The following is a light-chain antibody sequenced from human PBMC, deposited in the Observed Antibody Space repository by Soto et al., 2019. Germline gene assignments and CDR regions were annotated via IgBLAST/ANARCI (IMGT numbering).Light chain of an antibody. CDR3: QQYNDWPPYT. CDR2: GAS. J-gene: IGKJ2*01. Sequence: EIVMTQSPATLSVSPGETATLSCRASQSVFSHLAWYQQKPGQAPRLLIDGASTRATGIPARFSGSGSGTEFTLPCGSLQSEDFAVYYCQQYNDWPPYTFGQGTKLEI. V-gene: IGKV3-15*01. CDR1: QSVFSH.